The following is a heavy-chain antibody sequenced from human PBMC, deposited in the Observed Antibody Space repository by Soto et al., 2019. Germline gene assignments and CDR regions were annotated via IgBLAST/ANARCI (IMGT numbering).Heavy chain of an antibody. CDR3: ARENSAVAGPRSYGMDV. Sequence: QVQLVQSGAEVKKPGASVKVSCKASGYTFTSYAMHWVRQAPGQRLEWMGWINAGYGNTKYSQKFQGRVTITRDTSASTAYMELSSLRSEDTAVYYCARENSAVAGPRSYGMDVWGQGTTVTVSS. CDR1: GYTFTSYA. D-gene: IGHD6-19*01. V-gene: IGHV1-3*01. CDR2: INAGYGNT. J-gene: IGHJ6*02.